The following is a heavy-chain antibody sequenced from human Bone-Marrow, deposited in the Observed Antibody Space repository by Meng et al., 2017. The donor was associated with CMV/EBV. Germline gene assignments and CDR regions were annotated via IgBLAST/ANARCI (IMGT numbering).Heavy chain of an antibody. CDR3: ARLDLVFTHEE. CDR1: GGSVSSGSYY. V-gene: IGHV4-61*01. D-gene: IGHD2-2*03. J-gene: IGHJ4*02. Sequence: GSLRLSCTVSGGSVSSGSYYWSWIRQPPGKGLEWIGYIYYSGSTNYNPSLKSRVTISVDTSKNQFSRKLSSVTAADTAVYYCARLDLVFTHEEWGQGTLVTVSS. CDR2: IYYSGST.